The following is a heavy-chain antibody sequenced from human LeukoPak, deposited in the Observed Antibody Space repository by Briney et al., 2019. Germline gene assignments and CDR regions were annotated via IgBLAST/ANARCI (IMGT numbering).Heavy chain of an antibody. J-gene: IGHJ6*02. CDR2: ISYDGSNK. D-gene: IGHD3-3*01. Sequence: GRSLRLSCAASGFTFSSYAMHWVRQAPGKGLEWVAVISYDGSNKYYADSAKGRFTISRDNSKNTLYLQMDSLKAEDTAVYYCARGPFWSDYYYYGMDVWGQGTTVTVSS. CDR3: ARGPFWSDYYYYGMDV. V-gene: IGHV3-30-3*01. CDR1: GFTFSSYA.